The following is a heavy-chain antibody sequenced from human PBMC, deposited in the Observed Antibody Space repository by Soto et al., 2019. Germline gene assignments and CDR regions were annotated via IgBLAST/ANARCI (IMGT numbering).Heavy chain of an antibody. J-gene: IGHJ5*02. CDR2: ISAYNGKT. CDR3: ARDKTVTTRFDP. V-gene: IGHV1-18*01. Sequence: QVQLVQSGAEVKKPGASVKVSCKASGYTFTSYGITRVRQAPGQGLEWMGWISAYNGKTNYAQKLQGRVTMTTDTATSTAYMERRSLRSDDTAVYYCARDKTVTTRFDPWGQGTLVTVSS. D-gene: IGHD4-17*01. CDR1: GYTFTSYG.